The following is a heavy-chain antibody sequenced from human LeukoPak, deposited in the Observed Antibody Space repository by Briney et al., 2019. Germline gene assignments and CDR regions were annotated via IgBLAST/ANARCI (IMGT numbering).Heavy chain of an antibody. Sequence: PGGSLTLSCAASGFTFSNYWMSWVRQAPGKGLEWVANIKQDGSGKYYVDSVKGRFTISRDNAKNSLYVQMNSLRAEDTAVYYCARLRGLYSDTNRYQTALDCWGQGTLVTVSS. CDR2: IKQDGSGK. CDR3: ARLRGLYSDTNRYQTALDC. D-gene: IGHD1-26*01. CDR1: GFTFSNYW. V-gene: IGHV3-7*01. J-gene: IGHJ4*02.